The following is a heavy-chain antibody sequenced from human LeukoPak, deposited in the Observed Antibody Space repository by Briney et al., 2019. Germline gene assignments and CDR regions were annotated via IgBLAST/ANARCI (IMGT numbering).Heavy chain of an antibody. CDR3: TFSGYYYGYDY. CDR2: IIPIFGTA. CDR1: GGTFSSYA. V-gene: IGHV1-69*13. D-gene: IGHD3-22*01. Sequence: SVKVSCKASGGTFSSYAISWVRQAPGQGLEWMGGIIPIFGTANYAQKFQGRVTITADESTSTAYMELSSLRSEDTAVYYCTFSGYYYGYDYWGQGTLVTVSS. J-gene: IGHJ4*02.